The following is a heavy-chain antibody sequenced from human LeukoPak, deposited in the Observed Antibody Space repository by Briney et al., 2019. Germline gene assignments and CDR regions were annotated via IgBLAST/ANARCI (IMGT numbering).Heavy chain of an antibody. Sequence: SETLSLTCAVSGGSISSGGYSWSWIRQPPGKGLEWIGYIYYNGSTYHNPSLKSRVTISGDTSKNQFSLKVSSVTAADTAVYYCARTGGSFYFYYYMDVWGKGTTVTVSS. J-gene: IGHJ6*03. CDR1: GGSISSGGYS. D-gene: IGHD1-26*01. CDR3: ARTGGSFYFYYYMDV. V-gene: IGHV4-30-4*07. CDR2: IYYNGST.